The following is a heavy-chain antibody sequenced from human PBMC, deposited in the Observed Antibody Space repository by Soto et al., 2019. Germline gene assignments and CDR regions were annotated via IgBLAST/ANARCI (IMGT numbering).Heavy chain of an antibody. D-gene: IGHD5-18*01. CDR2: IYPGDSDT. CDR1: GYIFTSYW. Sequence: VESLKISCKGSGYIFTSYWIWCVLQMPGKGLEWMGIIYPGDSDTRYSPSFQGQVTISADKSISTAYLQWSSLKASDTAMYYCARRAAMVGGMDVWGQGTAVTVSS. V-gene: IGHV5-51*01. J-gene: IGHJ6*02. CDR3: ARRAAMVGGMDV.